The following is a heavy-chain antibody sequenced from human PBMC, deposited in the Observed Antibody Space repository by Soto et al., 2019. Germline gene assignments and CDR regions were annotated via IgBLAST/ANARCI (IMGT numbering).Heavy chain of an antibody. D-gene: IGHD6-19*01. J-gene: IGHJ4*02. CDR2: ISAYNGNT. Sequence: QVQLVQSGAEVKKPGASVKVSCKASGYTFTSYGISWVRQAPGQGLEWMGWISAYNGNTKYAQKLQGRVTMTTDTPTSTAYGEMGGRRSDDPAVYNCARDLPVGLVDYWGQGSLATVSS. CDR3: ARDLPVGLVDY. CDR1: GYTFTSYG. V-gene: IGHV1-18*01.